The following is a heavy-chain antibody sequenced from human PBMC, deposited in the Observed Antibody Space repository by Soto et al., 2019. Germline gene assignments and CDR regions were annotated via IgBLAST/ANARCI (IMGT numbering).Heavy chain of an antibody. CDR3: ATGASRNFFDY. V-gene: IGHV3-74*01. J-gene: IGHJ4*02. D-gene: IGHD3-3*01. Sequence: GGSLRLSCAASGFIFSNNWMHWVRQTPEEGLVWVSRISGDGSSVYYEDSVRSRFIISRDNTRNTLYLHMDSLRAEDKGVYYCATGASRNFFDYWGLGTLVTISS. CDR1: GFIFSNNW. CDR2: ISGDGSSV.